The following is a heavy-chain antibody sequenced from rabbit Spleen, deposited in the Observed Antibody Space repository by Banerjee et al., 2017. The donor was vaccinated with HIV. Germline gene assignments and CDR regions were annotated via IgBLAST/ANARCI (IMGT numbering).Heavy chain of an antibody. CDR3: ARDLTDAIGWNFGW. V-gene: IGHV1S40*01. CDR2: IYAGSTGTI. Sequence: QSLEESGGDLVKPGASLTLTCTASGFSFSAVHWIYWVRQAPGKGLEWIGTIYAGSTGTIDFASWAKGRFTISKTSSTTVTLQMTSLTAADTATYFCARDLTDAIGWNFGWWGPGTLVTVS. J-gene: IGHJ6*01. CDR1: GFSFSAVHW. D-gene: IGHD4-1*01.